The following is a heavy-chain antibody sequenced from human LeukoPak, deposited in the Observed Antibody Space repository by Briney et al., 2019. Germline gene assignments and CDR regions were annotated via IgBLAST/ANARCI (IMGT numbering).Heavy chain of an antibody. V-gene: IGHV3-7*01. J-gene: IGHJ4*01. CDR2: IKQDGSGE. CDR1: GFTFSTSW. D-gene: IGHD3-16*01. CDR3: TRGGGDC. Sequence: QPGGSLRLSCAASGFTFSTSWMGWVRQTPGKGLEWVANIKQDGSGETYVDSVKGRFTISRDNAKNSLYLQMNSLRAEDTSVYYCTRGGGDCWGQGTLVTVSS.